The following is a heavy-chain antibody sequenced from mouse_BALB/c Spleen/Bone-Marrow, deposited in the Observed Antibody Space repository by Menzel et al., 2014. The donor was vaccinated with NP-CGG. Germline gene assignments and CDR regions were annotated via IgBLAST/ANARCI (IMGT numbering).Heavy chain of an antibody. V-gene: IGHV1S132*01. CDR1: GYTFXSYW. CDR3: ASRDSSGYVPDY. D-gene: IGHD3-2*01. J-gene: IGHJ2*01. Sequence: VKLVESGAELVKPGASVKLSCKTSGYTFXSYWIQWVKQRPGQGLGWIGEIFPGTGTTYYNEKFKGKATLTIDTSSSTAYMQLSSLTSEDSAVYFCASRDSSGYVPDYWGQGTTLTVSS. CDR2: IFPGTGTT.